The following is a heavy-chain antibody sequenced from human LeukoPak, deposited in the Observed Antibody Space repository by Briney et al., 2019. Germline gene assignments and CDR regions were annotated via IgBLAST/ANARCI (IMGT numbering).Heavy chain of an antibody. J-gene: IGHJ4*02. D-gene: IGHD2-2*01. CDR2: IYAGGAA. V-gene: IGHV3-53*01. CDR1: GFTVSTNY. CDR3: ARSTSYHFDS. Sequence: PGRSLRLSCAASGFTVSTNYLSWVRQAPGKGLEWVSVIYAGGAAYYADYVKGRFTISRDTSNNTLILQMHSLGVEDTAVYYCARSTSYHFDSWGQGTPVTVSS.